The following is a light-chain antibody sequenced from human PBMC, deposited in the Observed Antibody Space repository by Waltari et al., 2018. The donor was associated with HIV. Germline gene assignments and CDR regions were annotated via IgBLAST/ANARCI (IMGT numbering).Light chain of an antibody. J-gene: IGLJ1*01. CDR2: EVS. CDR1: NSDVGASDY. V-gene: IGLV2-14*01. Sequence: QSALTQPASVSGSPGQSITISCTGTNSDVGASDYVSCYQPHPGKAPKLIIYEVSNRPSGVSDRFSGAKSGNTASLTISGLQAEDEADYYCSSFTTSITLLFATGTKVTVL. CDR3: SSFTTSITLL.